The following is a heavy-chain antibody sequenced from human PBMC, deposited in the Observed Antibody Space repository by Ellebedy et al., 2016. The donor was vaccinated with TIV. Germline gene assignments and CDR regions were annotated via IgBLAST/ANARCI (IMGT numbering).Heavy chain of an antibody. V-gene: IGHV1-2*02. J-gene: IGHJ4*02. Sequence: AASVKVSCKASRYTFTGYYIHWVRQAPGQGLEWMGWINPKSDAADSAQSFQGRVSMTGDTSISTAYMEVNSLRSDDTAVYYCARALTSYGDIDYWGQGTLVTVSS. CDR3: ARALTSYGDIDY. D-gene: IGHD4-17*01. CDR1: RYTFTGYY. CDR2: INPKSDAA.